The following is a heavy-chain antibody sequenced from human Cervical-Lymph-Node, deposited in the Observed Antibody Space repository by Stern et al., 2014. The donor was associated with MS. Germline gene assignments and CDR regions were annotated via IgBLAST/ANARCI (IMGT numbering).Heavy chain of an antibody. J-gene: IGHJ4*02. CDR2: ITPVFGTT. CDR3: ARGGGLVGYFDY. CDR1: GDTFSSYA. V-gene: IGHV1-69*06. Sequence: VQLVESGAEVKKPGSSVKVSCKASGDTFSSYAINWVRKVPGQGLEWMGGITPVFGTTNYAQKFQGRVTITADKSTNTAYMELMTLRSEDTAVYYCARGGGLVGYFDYWGQGTLVSVSS. D-gene: IGHD1-26*01.